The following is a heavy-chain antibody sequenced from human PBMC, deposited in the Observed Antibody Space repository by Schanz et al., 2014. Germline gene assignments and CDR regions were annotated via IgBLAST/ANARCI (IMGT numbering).Heavy chain of an antibody. CDR1: GFTFSTFA. J-gene: IGHJ2*01. D-gene: IGHD2-21*02. Sequence: EVQLLESGGGLVQPGGSLRLSCAASGFTFSTFAMHWVRQAPGKGLEWVIVISGSGGSTYYADSVRGRFTMSRDNSKNTVHLQMNSLRAEDTAVYFCAKDLGVDCGDGCFNWYFDLWGRGTLVTVSS. CDR3: AKDLGVDCGDGCFNWYFDL. V-gene: IGHV3-23*01. CDR2: ISGSGGST.